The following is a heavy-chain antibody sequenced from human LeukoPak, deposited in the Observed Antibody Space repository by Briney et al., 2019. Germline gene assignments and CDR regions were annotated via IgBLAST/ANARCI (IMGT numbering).Heavy chain of an antibody. V-gene: IGHV1-8*01. CDR2: MNPNSGNT. J-gene: IGHJ4*02. Sequence: ASVKVSCKASGYTFTSYDINWVRQATGQGLEWMGWMNPNSGNTGYAQKFQGRVTMTRNISISTAYMEQSSLRSEDTAVYYCARGAGPTTSPNYYDSSGYYLWYFDYWGQGTLVTVSS. D-gene: IGHD3-22*01. CDR3: ARGAGPTTSPNYYDSSGYYLWYFDY. CDR1: GYTFTSYD.